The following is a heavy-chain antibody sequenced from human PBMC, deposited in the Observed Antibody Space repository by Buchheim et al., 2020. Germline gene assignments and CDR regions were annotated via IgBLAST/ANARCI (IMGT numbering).Heavy chain of an antibody. D-gene: IGHD2-21*01. J-gene: IGHJ4*02. CDR1: GFTFSSYE. V-gene: IGHV3-48*03. CDR2: ISSSGSTI. Sequence: EVQLVESGGGLVQPGGSLRLSCAAPGFTFSSYEMNWVRQAPGKGLEWVSYISSSGSTIYYADPVKGRFTISRDNAKNSLYLQMNSLRAEDTAVYYCARDVLLEGLFPSFDYWGQGTL. CDR3: ARDVLLEGLFPSFDY.